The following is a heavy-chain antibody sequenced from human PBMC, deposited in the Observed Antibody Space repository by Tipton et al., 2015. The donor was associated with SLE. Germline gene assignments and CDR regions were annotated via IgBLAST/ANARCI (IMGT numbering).Heavy chain of an antibody. V-gene: IGHV3-43D*04. J-gene: IGHJ3*02. Sequence: SLRLSCAASGFTFDDYAMHWVRQAPGKGLEWVSLISWDGGSTYYADSAKGRFTISRDNSKNSLYLQMNSLRAEDTALYYCATTKGMGAFDIWGQGTMVTVSS. CDR1: GFTFDDYA. CDR2: ISWDGGST. D-gene: IGHD2-8*01. CDR3: ATTKGMGAFDI.